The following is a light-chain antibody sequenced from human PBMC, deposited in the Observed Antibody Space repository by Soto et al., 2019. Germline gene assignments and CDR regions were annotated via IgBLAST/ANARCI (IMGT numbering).Light chain of an antibody. CDR3: QQYGSSPMYS. J-gene: IGKJ2*03. CDR1: QSVSSSY. V-gene: IGKV3-20*01. CDR2: GAS. Sequence: EIVMTQSPATLSVSPGERATLSCRASQSVSSSYLAWYQQKPGQAPRLLIYGASSRATGIPDRFSGSGSGTDFTLTISGLEPEDFAVYYCQQYGSSPMYSFGQGTKVDIK.